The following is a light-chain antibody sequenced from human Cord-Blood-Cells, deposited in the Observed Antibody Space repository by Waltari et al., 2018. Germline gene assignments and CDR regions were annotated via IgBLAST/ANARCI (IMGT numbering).Light chain of an antibody. CDR2: EVS. V-gene: IGLV2-8*01. CDR3: SSYAGSNNYV. J-gene: IGLJ1*01. Sequence: QSALTQPASAYGSPGQSVTISCTGTSSDVGGYNYVPLYQQHPGKAPNLMIYEVSKRPSGVPYRFSGSKSGNTASLTVSGLQAEDEADYYCSSYAGSNNYVFGTGTKVTVL. CDR1: SSDVGGYNY.